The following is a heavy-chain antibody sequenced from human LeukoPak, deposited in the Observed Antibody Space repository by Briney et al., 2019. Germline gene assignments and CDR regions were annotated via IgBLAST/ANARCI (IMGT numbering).Heavy chain of an antibody. D-gene: IGHD3-16*02. Sequence: PSQTLSLTCTVSGGSISSGGYYWSWIRQHPGKGLEWIGYIYYSGSTYYNPSLKSRVTISVDTSKNQFSLKLSSVTAADTAVYYCARWLHHSYDYVWGSYRPHSHFDYWGQGTLVTVSS. CDR1: GGSISSGGYY. J-gene: IGHJ4*02. CDR2: IYYSGST. V-gene: IGHV4-31*03. CDR3: ARWLHHSYDYVWGSYRPHSHFDY.